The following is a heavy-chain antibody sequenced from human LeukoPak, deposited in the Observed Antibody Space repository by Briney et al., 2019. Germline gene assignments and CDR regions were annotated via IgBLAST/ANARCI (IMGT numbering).Heavy chain of an antibody. V-gene: IGHV3-33*01. CDR1: GFTFSNYG. CDR3: VRDLILVWTPGDDFDH. D-gene: IGHD3-16*01. Sequence: GGSLRLSCAAPGFTFSNYGMHWVRQAPGKGLEWVAVIWYDGSNKYYTDSVKGRFTISRENARNTLYLQMNSLTAEDTAVYYCVRDLILVWTPGDDFDHWGQGTLVTVSS. CDR2: IWYDGSNK. J-gene: IGHJ4*02.